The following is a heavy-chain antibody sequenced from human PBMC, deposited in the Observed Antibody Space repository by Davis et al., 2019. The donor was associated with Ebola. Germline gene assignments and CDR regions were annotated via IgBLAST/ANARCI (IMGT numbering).Heavy chain of an antibody. V-gene: IGHV1-18*04. Sequence: ASVKVSCKASGYTFTSYGISWVRQAPGQGLEWMGWISAYNGNTNYAQKLQGRVTMTTDTSTSTAYMELRSLRSDDTAVYYCARLTRGYYDSSGYYPYYYYGMDVWGQGTTVTVSS. J-gene: IGHJ6*02. CDR3: ARLTRGYYDSSGYYPYYYYGMDV. D-gene: IGHD3-22*01. CDR1: GYTFTSYG. CDR2: ISAYNGNT.